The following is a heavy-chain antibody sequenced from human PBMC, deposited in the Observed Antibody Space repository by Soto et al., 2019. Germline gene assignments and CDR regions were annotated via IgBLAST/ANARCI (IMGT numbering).Heavy chain of an antibody. CDR1: GFSLSNARMG. CDR3: ARIPDCSSTSCYPLDY. Sequence: SGPTLVNPKETLTLACTVSGFSLSNARMGVSWIRQPPGKALEWLAHIFSNDEKSYSTSLKSRLTISKDTSKSQVVLTMTNMDPVDTATYYCARIPDCSSTSCYPLDYWGQGTLVTVSS. D-gene: IGHD2-2*01. J-gene: IGHJ4*02. V-gene: IGHV2-26*01. CDR2: IFSNDEK.